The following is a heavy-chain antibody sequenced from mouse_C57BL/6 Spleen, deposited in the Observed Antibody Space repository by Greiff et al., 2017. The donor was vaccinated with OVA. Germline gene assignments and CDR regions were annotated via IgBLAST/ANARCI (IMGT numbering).Heavy chain of an antibody. Sequence: QVQLQQPGAELVKPGASVKMSCKASGYTFTSYWITWVKQRPGQGLEWIGHIYPGCGSTNYNEKFKGKATLTVDTSSSTADMQLSSMSCEDSAVYYCARYYYDRKGFAYWGQGTLVTVSA. J-gene: IGHJ3*01. D-gene: IGHD1-1*01. CDR2: IYPGCGST. CDR1: GYTFTSYW. V-gene: IGHV1-55*01. CDR3: ARYYYDRKGFAY.